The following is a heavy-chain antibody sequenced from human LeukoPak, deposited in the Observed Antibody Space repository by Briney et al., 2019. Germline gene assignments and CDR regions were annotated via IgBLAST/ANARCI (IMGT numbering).Heavy chain of an antibody. V-gene: IGHV3-23*01. CDR3: AKDTGFTRPTSYSSSSYFDY. CDR2: ISGSGGST. J-gene: IGHJ4*02. D-gene: IGHD6-13*01. Sequence: PGGSLRLSCAASGFTFSSYAMSWVRQAPGKGLEWVSAISGSGGSTYYADSVKGRFTISRDNSKNTLYLQMNSLRAEDTAVYCCAKDTGFTRPTSYSSSSYFDYWGQGTLVTVSS. CDR1: GFTFSSYA.